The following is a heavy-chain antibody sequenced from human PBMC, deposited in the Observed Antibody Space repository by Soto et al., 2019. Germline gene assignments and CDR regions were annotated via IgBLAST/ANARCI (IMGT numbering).Heavy chain of an antibody. J-gene: IGHJ4*02. CDR1: GGSIRSYY. Sequence: QLQLQESGSGLVNPSQTLSLTCAVSGGSIRSYYWSWIRQPPGKGLEWIGYIYHSGSTNYNPSLKSRVTISVDTSKNQFSLKLSSVTAADTAVYYCACRDYWGQGTLVTVSS. CDR2: IYHSGST. CDR3: ACRDY. V-gene: IGHV4-59*01.